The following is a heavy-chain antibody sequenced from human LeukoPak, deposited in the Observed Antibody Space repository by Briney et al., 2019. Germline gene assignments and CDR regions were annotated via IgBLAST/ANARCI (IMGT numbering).Heavy chain of an antibody. Sequence: GGSLRLSCAASGFTFSTYCMHWVRQAPGKGLLWVSRINTDGSITNYADSVKGRFTISRDNAKNTLYLPMNSLRSEDTAVYYCARVPPSVGEATSEYFQDWGQGTLVTVSS. CDR1: GFTFSTYC. V-gene: IGHV3-74*01. CDR2: INTDGSIT. J-gene: IGHJ1*01. D-gene: IGHD3-16*01. CDR3: ARVPPSVGEATSEYFQD.